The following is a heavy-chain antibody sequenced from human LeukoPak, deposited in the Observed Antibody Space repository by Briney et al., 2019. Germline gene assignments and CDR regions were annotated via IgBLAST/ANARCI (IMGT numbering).Heavy chain of an antibody. J-gene: IGHJ5*02. CDR2: INHSGST. CDR3: ARVGYCSSTSCYNWFDP. D-gene: IGHD2-2*01. CDR1: GGSFSGYY. V-gene: IGHV4-34*01. Sequence: ASETLSLTCAVYGGSFSGYYWSWIRQPPGKGLEWIGEINHSGSTNYNPSLKSRVTISVDTSKNQFSLKLSSVTAADTAVYYCARVGYCSSTSCYNWFDPWGQGTLVTVSP.